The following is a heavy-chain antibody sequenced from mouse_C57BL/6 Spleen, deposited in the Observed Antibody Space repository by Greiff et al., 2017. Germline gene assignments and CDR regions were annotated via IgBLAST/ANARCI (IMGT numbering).Heavy chain of an antibody. CDR2: ISSGSSTI. V-gene: IGHV5-17*01. CDR1: GFTFRDYG. Sequence: EVKVVDSGGGLVKPGGSLKLSCAASGFTFRDYGMHWVRQAPEKGLEWVAYISSGSSTIYYADTVKGRFTFSRDNAKNTLFLQMTSLRSEDTAMYYCARNYYGSSLFAYWGQGTLVTVSA. CDR3: ARNYYGSSLFAY. D-gene: IGHD1-1*01. J-gene: IGHJ3*01.